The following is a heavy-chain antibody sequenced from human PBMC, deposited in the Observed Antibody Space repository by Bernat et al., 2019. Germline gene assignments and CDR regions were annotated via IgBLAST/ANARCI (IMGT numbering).Heavy chain of an antibody. CDR1: GYTFTGYY. J-gene: IGHJ6*02. CDR3: ASRGCSSTSCPERPRYYYYGMDV. CDR2: INPNSGGT. Sequence: QMQLVQSGAEVKKPGASVKVSCKASGYTFTGYYMHWVRQAPGQGLEWMGWINPNSGGTNYAQKFQGRVTMTRDTSISTAYMELSRLRSDDTAVYYCASRGCSSTSCPERPRYYYYGMDVWGRGTTVTVSS. V-gene: IGHV1-2*02. D-gene: IGHD2-2*01.